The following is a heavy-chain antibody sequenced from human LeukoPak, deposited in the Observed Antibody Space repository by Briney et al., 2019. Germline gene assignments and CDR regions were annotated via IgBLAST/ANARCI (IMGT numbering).Heavy chain of an antibody. Sequence: EASVKVSCKASGYTFTSYGISWVRQAPGQGLEWMGCISAYNGNTNYAQKLQGRVTMTTDTSTSTAYMELRSLRSDDTAVYYCARIVGAFGGGPDNWFDPWGQGTLVTVSS. CDR1: GYTFTSYG. V-gene: IGHV1-18*01. CDR3: ARIVGAFGGGPDNWFDP. CDR2: ISAYNGNT. D-gene: IGHD1-26*01. J-gene: IGHJ5*02.